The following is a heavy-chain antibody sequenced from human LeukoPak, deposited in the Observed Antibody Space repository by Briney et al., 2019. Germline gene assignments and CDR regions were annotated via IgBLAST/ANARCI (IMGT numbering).Heavy chain of an antibody. CDR3: SRSLNS. CDR1: GFSFSTSW. CDR2: IKPDGSEK. V-gene: IGHV3-7*01. J-gene: IGHJ4*02. Sequence: PGGSLRLSCAASGFSFSTSWMDWVRQAPGKGLEWVANIKPDGSEKYYVDSVKSRFTNSRDSAKNSMFLQMNSLRAEDTAVYYCSRSLNSWGQGTLVTVSS.